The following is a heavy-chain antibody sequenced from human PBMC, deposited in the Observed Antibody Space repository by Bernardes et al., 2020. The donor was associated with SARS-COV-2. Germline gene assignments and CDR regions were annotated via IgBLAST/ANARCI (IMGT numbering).Heavy chain of an antibody. CDR1: GFTFSDYY. Sequence: GGSLRLSCAASGFTFSDYYMTWIRQAPGKGLEWVSYITSRGSNANYADPVKGRFTISRDNANNSLYLQMNSLRAEDTAVYYCARALTLFDVVTKVDYYDLWGQGTLVTVSS. J-gene: IGHJ4*02. V-gene: IGHV3-11*05. CDR2: ITSRGSNA. D-gene: IGHD3-22*01. CDR3: ARALTLFDVVTKVDYYDL.